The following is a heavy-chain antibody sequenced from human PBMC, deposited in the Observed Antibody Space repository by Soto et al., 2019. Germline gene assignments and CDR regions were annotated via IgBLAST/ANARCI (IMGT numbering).Heavy chain of an antibody. J-gene: IGHJ6*02. Sequence: PGESLKISCKGSGYSFTSYWIGWVRQMPGKGLEWMGIIYPGDSDTRYSPSFQGQVTISADKSISTAYLQWSSLKASDTAMYYCARLPSYYDFWSGFPPGYYYYGMDVWGQGTTVTVSS. CDR1: GYSFTSYW. D-gene: IGHD3-3*01. CDR3: ARLPSYYDFWSGFPPGYYYYGMDV. CDR2: IYPGDSDT. V-gene: IGHV5-51*01.